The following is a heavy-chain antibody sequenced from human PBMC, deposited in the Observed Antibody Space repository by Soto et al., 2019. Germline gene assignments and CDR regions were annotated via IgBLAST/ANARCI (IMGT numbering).Heavy chain of an antibody. CDR2: ITGSGRDT. Sequence: GGSLRLSCAASGFIFNSYAMGWVRQTPGKELEWVSAITGSGRDTYYIDSVKGRFTISRDNSKNTLYLQMTSLRAEDTALYYCAKLGSSTWSPHYYFDSWGKRSLVTVSS. CDR3: AKLGSSTWSPHYYFDS. D-gene: IGHD6-13*01. J-gene: IGHJ4*02. V-gene: IGHV3-23*01. CDR1: GFIFNSYA.